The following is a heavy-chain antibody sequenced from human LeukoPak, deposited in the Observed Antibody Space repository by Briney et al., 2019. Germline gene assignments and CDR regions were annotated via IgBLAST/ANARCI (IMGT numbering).Heavy chain of an antibody. Sequence: SETLSLTCTVSGGSISSYYWSWIRQPPGKGLEWIGYIYYSGSTNYNPSLKSRVTISVDTSKNQFSLKLSSVTAADTAVYYCARLDSSGWWPYDYWGQGTLVTVSS. V-gene: IGHV4-59*08. D-gene: IGHD6-19*01. CDR3: ARLDSSGWWPYDY. CDR2: IYYSGST. J-gene: IGHJ4*02. CDR1: GGSISSYY.